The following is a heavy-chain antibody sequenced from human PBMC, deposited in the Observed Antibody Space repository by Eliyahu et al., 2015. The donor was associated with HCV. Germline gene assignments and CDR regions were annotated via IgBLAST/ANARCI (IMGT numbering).Heavy chain of an antibody. Sequence: QVQLVQSGAEVKKPGSSVKVSCKASGGTFSSYAIGWFHRAPGQGLEWMGGIIPIFGTANYAQKFQGRVTITADESTSTAYMELSSLRSEDTAVYYCATTLPGVVVVAAFYGMDVWGQGTTVTVSS. J-gene: IGHJ6*02. CDR1: GGTFSSYA. CDR3: ATTLPGVVVVAAFYGMDV. CDR2: IIPIFGTA. V-gene: IGHV1-69*01. D-gene: IGHD2-15*01.